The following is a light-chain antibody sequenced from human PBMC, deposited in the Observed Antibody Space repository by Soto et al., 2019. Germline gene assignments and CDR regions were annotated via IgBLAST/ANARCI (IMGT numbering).Light chain of an antibody. V-gene: IGKV3-20*01. Sequence: DIVLTQSPATLSLSPGQRATLSCRASQSVSSSYLAWYQQKPGQAPRLLIYGASSRATGIPGRFSGSGSGTDFTLTISRLEPEDFAVYYCQQYGSSPGTFGQGTKVDIK. J-gene: IGKJ1*01. CDR1: QSVSSSY. CDR2: GAS. CDR3: QQYGSSPGT.